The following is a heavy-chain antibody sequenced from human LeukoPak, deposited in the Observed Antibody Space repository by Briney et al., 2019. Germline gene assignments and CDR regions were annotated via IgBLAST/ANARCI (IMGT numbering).Heavy chain of an antibody. CDR1: GYTFTSYG. CDR2: ISAYNGNT. J-gene: IGHJ6*02. CDR3: ARDQIVEVPGDSSSSDYYYYYGMDV. V-gene: IGHV1-18*01. D-gene: IGHD2-2*01. Sequence: ASVKVSCKASGYTFTSYGISWVRQAPGQGLEWMGWISAYNGNTNYAQKLQGRVTMTTDTSTSTAYMELRSLRSDDTAVYYCARDQIVEVPGDSSSSDYYYYYGMDVWGQGTTVTVSS.